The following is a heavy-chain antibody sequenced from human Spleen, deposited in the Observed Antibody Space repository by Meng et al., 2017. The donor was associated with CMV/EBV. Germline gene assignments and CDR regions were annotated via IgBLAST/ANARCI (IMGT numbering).Heavy chain of an antibody. V-gene: IGHV3-20*01. Sequence: GESLTISCAASGFTFDDYGMSWVRQAPGKGLEWVSGINWNGGSTGYADSVKGRFTISRDNAKNSLYLQMNSLRAEDTALYHCARVMGVATSDYYYGMDVWGQGTTVTVSS. CDR2: INWNGGST. D-gene: IGHD5-12*01. CDR3: ARVMGVATSDYYYGMDV. CDR1: GFTFDDYG. J-gene: IGHJ6*02.